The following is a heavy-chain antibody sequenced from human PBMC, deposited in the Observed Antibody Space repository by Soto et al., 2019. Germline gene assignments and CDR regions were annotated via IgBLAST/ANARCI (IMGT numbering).Heavy chain of an antibody. J-gene: IGHJ4*01. V-gene: IGHV4-34*01. CDR1: GGSFSGHY. Sequence: SETLSLTCTVYGGSFSGHYWSWIRQPPGKGLEWIGEINPSGNTNFNPSLKSRVTLSVDTSKNQFSLRLNSVTAADTAVYYCATREDWGHGTLVTVSS. CDR3: ATRED. CDR2: INPSGNT.